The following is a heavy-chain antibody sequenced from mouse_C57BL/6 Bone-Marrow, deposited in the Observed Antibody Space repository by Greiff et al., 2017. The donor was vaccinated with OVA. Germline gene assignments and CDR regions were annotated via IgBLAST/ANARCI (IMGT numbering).Heavy chain of an antibody. J-gene: IGHJ2*01. CDR2: ISSGGSYT. D-gene: IGHD1-1*01. V-gene: IGHV5-6*01. CDR1: GFTFSSYG. CDR3: ASLYYYGSRVDY. Sequence: EVQVVESGGDLVKPGGSLKLSCAASGFTFSSYGMSWVRQTPDKRLEWVATISSGGSYTYYPDSVKGRFTISRDNAKNTLYLQMSSLKSEDTAMYYCASLYYYGSRVDYWGQGTTLTVSS.